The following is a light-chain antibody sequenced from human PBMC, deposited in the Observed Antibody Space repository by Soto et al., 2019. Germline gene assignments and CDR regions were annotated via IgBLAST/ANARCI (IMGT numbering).Light chain of an antibody. CDR3: SSYTSSSTLSYV. Sequence: QSVLDQPASVSGSPGQSITISCTGTSSDVGGYNYVSWYQQHPGKAPKLMIYEVSNRPSGVSNRFSGSKSGNTASLTISGLQAEDEADYYCSSYTSSSTLSYVFGTGTKSPS. J-gene: IGLJ1*01. V-gene: IGLV2-14*01. CDR2: EVS. CDR1: SSDVGGYNY.